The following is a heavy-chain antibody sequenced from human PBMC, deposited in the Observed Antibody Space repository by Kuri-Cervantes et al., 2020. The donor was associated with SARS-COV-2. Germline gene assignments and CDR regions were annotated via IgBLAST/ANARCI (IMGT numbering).Heavy chain of an antibody. CDR3: ARGNELWGNHFDY. CDR2: IYYSGST. D-gene: IGHD5-18*01. V-gene: IGHV4-31*02. CDR1: GGSISSGGYY. J-gene: IGHJ4*02. Sequence: PCTVSGGSISSGGYYWSWIRQHPGKGLEWIGYIYYSGSTYYNPSLKSRVTISVDTSKNQFSLKLSSVTAADTAVYYCARGNELWGNHFDYWGQGTLVTVSS.